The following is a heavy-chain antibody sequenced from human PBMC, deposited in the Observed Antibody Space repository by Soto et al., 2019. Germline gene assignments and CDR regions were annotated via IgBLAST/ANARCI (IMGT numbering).Heavy chain of an antibody. J-gene: IGHJ6*02. D-gene: IGHD2-2*01. V-gene: IGHV1-3*01. CDR2: INAGNGNT. CDR3: AGDGEWLGYCSSTSCYPPYYYYGMDV. CDR1: GYTLTSYA. Sequence: ASVKVSCKASGYTLTSYAMHWVRQAPGQRLEWMGWINAGNGNTKYSQKFQGRVTITRDTSASTAYMELSSLRSEDTAVYYCAGDGEWLGYCSSTSCYPPYYYYGMDVWGQGTTVTV.